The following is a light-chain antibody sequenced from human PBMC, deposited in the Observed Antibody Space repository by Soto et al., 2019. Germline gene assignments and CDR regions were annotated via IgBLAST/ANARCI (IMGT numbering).Light chain of an antibody. CDR2: DVS. V-gene: IGLV2-14*01. CDR1: SSDVGGYNY. J-gene: IGLJ1*01. Sequence: QSVLTQPASVSGSPGQSITISCTGTSSDVGGYNYVSWYQQHPGKAPKLMIYDVSNRPSGVSNRFSGSKSGNTASLTISGLQAQDHADYYCSSYTSSSTLLYVFGTGTKLTVL. CDR3: SSYTSSSTLLYV.